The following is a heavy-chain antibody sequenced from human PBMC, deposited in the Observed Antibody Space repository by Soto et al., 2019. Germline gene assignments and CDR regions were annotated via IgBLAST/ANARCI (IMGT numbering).Heavy chain of an antibody. V-gene: IGHV3-9*01. D-gene: IGHD6-6*01. J-gene: IGHJ5*02. CDR1: GFSFDGYA. Sequence: GGSLRLSCAASGFSFDGYAMNWVRQPPGKGLEWVSGISWNSGNIDYADSVKGRFTISRDNAKNSLHLQMNSLRAEDTALYYCVKASTYSSSQGWFDPWGQGTMVTVSS. CDR2: ISWNSGNI. CDR3: VKASTYSSSQGWFDP.